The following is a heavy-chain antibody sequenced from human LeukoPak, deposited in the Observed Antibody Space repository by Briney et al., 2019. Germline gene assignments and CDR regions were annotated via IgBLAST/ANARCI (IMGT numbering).Heavy chain of an antibody. CDR3: TRDRGKDSDAFDI. CDR2: ISGSGGST. CDR1: RFTFSSYA. J-gene: IGHJ3*02. Sequence: GGSLRLSCAASRFTFSSYAMSWVRQAPGKGLEWVSAISGSGGSTYYADSVKGRFTISRDNSKNTLYLQMNSLRAEDTAVYYCTRDRGKDSDAFDIWGQGTMVTVSS. D-gene: IGHD3/OR15-3a*01. V-gene: IGHV3-23*01.